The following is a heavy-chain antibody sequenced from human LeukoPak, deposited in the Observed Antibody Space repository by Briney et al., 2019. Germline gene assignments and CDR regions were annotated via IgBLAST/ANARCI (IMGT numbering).Heavy chain of an antibody. CDR3: AKAPSTGKYGGYDY. J-gene: IGHJ4*02. CDR1: GFTFSSYS. Sequence: GGSLRLSCAASGFTFSSYSMNWVRQAPGKGLEWVSSISSSSSYIYYADSVKGRFTISRDNSKNTLYLQMNSLRAEDTAVYYCAKAPSTGKYGGYDYWGQGTLVTVSS. D-gene: IGHD5-12*01. V-gene: IGHV3-21*04. CDR2: ISSSSSYI.